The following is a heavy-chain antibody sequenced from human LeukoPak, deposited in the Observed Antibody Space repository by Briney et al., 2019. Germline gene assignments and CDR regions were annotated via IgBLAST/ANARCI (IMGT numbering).Heavy chain of an antibody. CDR1: GFTFGSYA. J-gene: IGHJ4*02. V-gene: IGHV3-21*01. Sequence: GGSLRLSCAASGFTFGSYAMNWVRQAPGEGLEWVSSISSSSSYISYAASVKGRFTISRDNAKNSLYLQINSLRAEDTAVYYCLVRGSGGFDYWGQGTLVTVSS. CDR2: ISSSSSYI. CDR3: LVRGSGGFDY. D-gene: IGHD3-10*01.